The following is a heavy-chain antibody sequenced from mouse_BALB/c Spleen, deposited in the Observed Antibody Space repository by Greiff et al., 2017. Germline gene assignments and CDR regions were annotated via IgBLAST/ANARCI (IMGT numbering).Heavy chain of an antibody. CDR1: GYTFTDYE. CDR2: IDPETGGT. CDR3: TRSGSNWDVDFDV. D-gene: IGHD4-1*01. V-gene: IGHV1-15*01. Sequence: VQLQQSGAELVRPGASVTLSCKASGYTFTDYEMHWVKQTPVHGLEWIGAIDPETGGTAYNQKFKGKATLTADKSSSTAYMELRSLTSEDSAVYYCTRSGSNWDVDFDVWGAGTTVTVSS. J-gene: IGHJ1*01.